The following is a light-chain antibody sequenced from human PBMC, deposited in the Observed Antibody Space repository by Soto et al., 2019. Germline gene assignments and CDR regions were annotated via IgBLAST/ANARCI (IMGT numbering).Light chain of an antibody. V-gene: IGKV3-15*01. J-gene: IGKJ5*01. CDR3: QQYNNWPPIT. CDR1: QSVSSN. Sequence: EIVMTQSPATLSVSPGERATLSYRASQSVSSNLAWYQQKPGQAPRLLIYGASTRATGIPARFSGSGSGTEFTLTISSLQSEDFAVYSCQQYNNWPPITFGQGTRLEIK. CDR2: GAS.